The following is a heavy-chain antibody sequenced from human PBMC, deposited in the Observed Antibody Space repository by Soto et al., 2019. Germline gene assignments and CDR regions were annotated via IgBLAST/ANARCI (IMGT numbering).Heavy chain of an antibody. CDR3: ERDQGAYAEYFQH. Sequence: QVQLVESGGGVVQPGRSLRLSCAASGFTFSSYGMHWVRQAPGKGLEWVALIWYDGSNKYYAASVKGRFTISRDNSKNTLYLQMNSLRAEDTAVYYCERDQGAYAEYFQHWGQGTLVTVSS. CDR1: GFTFSSYG. V-gene: IGHV3-33*01. CDR2: IWYDGSNK. D-gene: IGHD1-26*01. J-gene: IGHJ1*01.